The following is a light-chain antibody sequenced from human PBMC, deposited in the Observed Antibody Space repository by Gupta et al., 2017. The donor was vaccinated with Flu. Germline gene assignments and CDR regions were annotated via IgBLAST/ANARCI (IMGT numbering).Light chain of an antibody. J-gene: IGKJ2*01. V-gene: IGKV3-15*01. CDR2: GAS. Sequence: SVSPGERATLSCSASQSVDSNLAWYQQKPGQAPRLLIYGASTRATGVPARFSGSGSGTEFTLTITSLQSEDFAVYYCQQYETFGQGTKLEIK. CDR3: QQYET. CDR1: QSVDSN.